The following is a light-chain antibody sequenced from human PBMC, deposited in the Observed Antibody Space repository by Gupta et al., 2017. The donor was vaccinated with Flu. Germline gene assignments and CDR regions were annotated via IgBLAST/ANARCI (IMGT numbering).Light chain of an antibody. V-gene: IGKV1-9*01. Sequence: DIQLTQSPSFLSASVGDRVTITCRASQAISSYFAWYQQKPGKAPELLIYGASTLRSGVPPRFSGSGSGTEFTLTISSRQPEDFATYYCQQLDNYPPITFGQGTRLEIK. CDR1: QAISSY. CDR2: GAS. J-gene: IGKJ5*01. CDR3: QQLDNYPPIT.